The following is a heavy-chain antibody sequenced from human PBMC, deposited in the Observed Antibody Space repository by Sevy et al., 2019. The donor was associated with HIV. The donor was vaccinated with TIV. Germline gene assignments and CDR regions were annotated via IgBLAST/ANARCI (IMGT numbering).Heavy chain of an antibody. Sequence: GGSLRLSCVGSGFTFSSHGMHWVRQAPGKGLEWVAVIWYDGSNKYYADSVKGRVTISRDNSRSTLYLGMSSLRVEDTAVYYCAAWWDYKTPAYWGQGSLVTVSS. CDR3: AAWWDYKTPAY. CDR2: IWYDGSNK. D-gene: IGHD2-8*02. CDR1: GFTFSSHG. J-gene: IGHJ4*02. V-gene: IGHV3-33*08.